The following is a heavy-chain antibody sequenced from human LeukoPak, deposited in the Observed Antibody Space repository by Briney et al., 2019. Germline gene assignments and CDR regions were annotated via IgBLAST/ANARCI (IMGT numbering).Heavy chain of an antibody. CDR1: GFTFSNAW. J-gene: IGHJ4*02. CDR3: TTKAY. CDR2: IKSKSDGGTT. Sequence: PGGSLRLSCTASGFTFSNAWMNWVRQAPGKGLEWVGRIKSKSDGGTTDYAAPVKGRSTISRDDPKNTLYLQMSSLEIEDTAVYYCTTKAYWGQGTLVIVSS. V-gene: IGHV3-15*01.